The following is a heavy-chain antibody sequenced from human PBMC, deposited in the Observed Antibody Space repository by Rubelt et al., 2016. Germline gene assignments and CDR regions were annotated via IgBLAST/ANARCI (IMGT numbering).Heavy chain of an antibody. CDR1: GINFTNAW. V-gene: IGHV3-15*01. Sequence: EVQLVESGGGLVKPGGSLRLSCAASGINFTNAWMNWVRQAPGKGLQWVGRIKSKYDGGTIDFVEPVKGRFTISRDDSKNMLSLQMNSLKTEDTAIYYCATDARWGHWGQGTLVTVSS. CDR2: IKSKYDGGTI. J-gene: IGHJ4*02. D-gene: IGHD7-27*01. CDR3: ATDARWGH.